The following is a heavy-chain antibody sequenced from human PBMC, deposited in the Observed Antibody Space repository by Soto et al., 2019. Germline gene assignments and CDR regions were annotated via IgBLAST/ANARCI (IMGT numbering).Heavy chain of an antibody. D-gene: IGHD4-17*01. V-gene: IGHV3-23*01. Sequence: GSLRLDCAGSGXTFSNYGMAWVRQAPGKGLEWVSGIIASGGATYYADSVKGRFTISRDNAKNTHSPQMNILIAEDTAVYYCAKDPNGDYVGGFEFRGQGTTGTVSS. CDR3: AKDPNGDYVGGFEF. CDR2: IIASGGAT. J-gene: IGHJ6*02. CDR1: GXTFSNYG.